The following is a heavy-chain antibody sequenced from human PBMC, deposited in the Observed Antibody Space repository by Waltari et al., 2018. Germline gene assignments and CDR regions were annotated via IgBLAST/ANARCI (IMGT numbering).Heavy chain of an antibody. Sequence: EVQLVESGGGLVQPGDSLSLSCAASGFTFSRYEMNWVRQAPGKGLEWISYLSSSSSLIYYADSVKGRFTISRDNAKNSLFLQMNSLRAEDTAVYYCVRGGSYGDYSRCDYWGQGTLVTVSS. J-gene: IGHJ4*02. CDR2: LSSSSSLI. V-gene: IGHV3-48*03. CDR1: GFTFSRYE. CDR3: VRGGSYGDYSRCDY. D-gene: IGHD4-17*01.